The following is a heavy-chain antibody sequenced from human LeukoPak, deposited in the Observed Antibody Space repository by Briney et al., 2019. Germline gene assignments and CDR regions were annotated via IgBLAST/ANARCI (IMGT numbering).Heavy chain of an antibody. CDR2: IYYSGSN. D-gene: IGHD3-10*01. Sequence: SETLSLTCTVSGGSISSYYWGWIRQPPGKGLEWIGYIYYSGSNNYNPSLKSRVTISVDTSKNQFSLKLSSVTAADTAVYYCARHKPFYYYGSGSPSSPIFDYWGQGTLVTVSS. CDR1: GGSISSYY. V-gene: IGHV4-59*01. CDR3: ARHKPFYYYGSGSPSSPIFDY. J-gene: IGHJ4*02.